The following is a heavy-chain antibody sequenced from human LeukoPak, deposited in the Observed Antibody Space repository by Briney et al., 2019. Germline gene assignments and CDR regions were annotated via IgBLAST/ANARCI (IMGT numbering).Heavy chain of an antibody. V-gene: IGHV3-30-3*01. D-gene: IGHD6-13*01. Sequence: GGSLRLSCAASGFTFSSYAMHWVRQAPGKGLEWVAVISYDGSNKYYADSVKGRFTISRDNSKNTLYLQMNSLRAEDTAVYYCAKDPQRVPADAFDIWGQGTMVTVSS. J-gene: IGHJ3*02. CDR2: ISYDGSNK. CDR3: AKDPQRVPADAFDI. CDR1: GFTFSSYA.